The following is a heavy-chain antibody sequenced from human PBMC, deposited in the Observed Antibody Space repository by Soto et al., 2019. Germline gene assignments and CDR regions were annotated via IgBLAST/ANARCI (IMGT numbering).Heavy chain of an antibody. CDR3: ARGIDASRGYYFDY. D-gene: IGHD3-10*01. V-gene: IGHV1-69*01. CDR1: GGTFDNYV. J-gene: IGHJ4*02. CDR2: IIPLFGAA. Sequence: QVQLVQSGAEVKKPGSSVKVSCKASGGTFDNYVIGWVRQAPGQGLEWMGGIIPLFGAANSAEKFQDRVTITEDESTSIAFMELSSLRSEDTAVYYCARGIDASRGYYFDYWGQGTLVTVSS.